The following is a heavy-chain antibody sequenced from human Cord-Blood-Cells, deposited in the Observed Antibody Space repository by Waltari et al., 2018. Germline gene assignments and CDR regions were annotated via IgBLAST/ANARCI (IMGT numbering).Heavy chain of an antibody. CDR2: INHSGST. CDR3: ARGLFRGTYCSSTSCYDAFDI. D-gene: IGHD2-2*01. V-gene: IGHV4-34*01. Sequence: QVQLQQWGAGLLKPSETLSLTCAVYGGSFSGYYWSWIRQPPGKGLEWIGEINHSGSTKYNPSLKSRVTISVDTSKNQFSLKLSSWTAADTAVYYCARGLFRGTYCSSTSCYDAFDIWGQGTMVTVSS. CDR1: GGSFSGYY. J-gene: IGHJ3*02.